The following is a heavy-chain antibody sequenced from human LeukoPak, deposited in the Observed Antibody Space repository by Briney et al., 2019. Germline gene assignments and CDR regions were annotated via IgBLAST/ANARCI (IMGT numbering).Heavy chain of an antibody. CDR1: GGSISSYR. Sequence: SETLSPTCSVSGGSISSYRCSWIRQPAGKGLEWIGRMYASGSTNFNPSLKSRVTMSVDTSKNQFSLNLSSVTAADTAVYYCARDMGVSQRYWYFDLWGPGTLVTVSS. V-gene: IGHV4-4*07. J-gene: IGHJ2*01. CDR3: ARDMGVSQRYWYFDL. D-gene: IGHD2-2*01. CDR2: MYASGST.